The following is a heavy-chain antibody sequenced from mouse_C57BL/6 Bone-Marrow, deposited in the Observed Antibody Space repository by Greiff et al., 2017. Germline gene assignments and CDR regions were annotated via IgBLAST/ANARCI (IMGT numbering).Heavy chain of an antibody. Sequence: EVQGVESGGDLVKPGGSLKLSCAASGFTFSSSGMSWVRQTPDKRLEWVATISSAGSYTYYPASVKGRFTISRDNAKNTLYLQISSLKSADTAMYYCARRVYWFAYWGQGTLVTVSA. CDR2: ISSAGSYT. J-gene: IGHJ3*01. V-gene: IGHV5-6*01. CDR3: ARRVYWFAY. CDR1: GFTFSSSG. D-gene: IGHD6-2*01.